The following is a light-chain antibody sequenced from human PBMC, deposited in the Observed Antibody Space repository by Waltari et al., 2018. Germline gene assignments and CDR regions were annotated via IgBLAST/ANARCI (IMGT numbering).Light chain of an antibody. V-gene: IGLV1-44*01. CDR3: VSWDDDLSRPL. J-gene: IGLJ2*01. CDR1: RPSLGRNS. Sequence: QSVLTQPPSASGTPGQSVIISFSGTRPSLGRNSVNCYQQVPGAAPKLLIYHIVQRPSGVPDRFSGSMSGTSASLAISGLQSEDEADYYCVSWDDDLSRPLFGGGTKLTVL. CDR2: HIV.